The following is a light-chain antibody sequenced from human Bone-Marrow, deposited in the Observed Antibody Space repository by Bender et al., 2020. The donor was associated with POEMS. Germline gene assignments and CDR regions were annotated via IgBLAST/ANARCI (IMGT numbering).Light chain of an antibody. V-gene: IGLV2-23*02. Sequence: QSALTQPASVSGSPGQSITISCTGTSSDVGSYNLVSWYQQMPGKAPQLIIFDVNKRPSGVSNRFSGSKSGNTASLTVSGLQAEDEADYYCSSYAGDYNLVFGGGTKLTVL. CDR1: SSDVGSYNL. CDR2: DVN. J-gene: IGLJ3*02. CDR3: SSYAGDYNLV.